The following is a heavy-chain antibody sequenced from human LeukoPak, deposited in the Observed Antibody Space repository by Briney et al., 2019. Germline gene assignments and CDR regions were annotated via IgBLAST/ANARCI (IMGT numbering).Heavy chain of an antibody. D-gene: IGHD2-15*01. Sequence: WGSLRLSCAASGFTVSSNYMSWVRQAPGKGLEWVSVIYNSGGTYYADSVKGRFTISRDNSKNTLYLQMNSLRAEDTAVYYCARDVRYCSGGSCSSWGPGPLLPVSS. CDR2: IYNSGGT. V-gene: IGHV3-53*01. CDR1: GFTVSSNY. CDR3: ARDVRYCSGGSCSS. J-gene: IGHJ4*02.